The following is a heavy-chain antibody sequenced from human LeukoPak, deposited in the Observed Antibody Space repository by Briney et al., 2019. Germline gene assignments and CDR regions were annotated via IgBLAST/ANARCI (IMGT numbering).Heavy chain of an antibody. CDR1: GYSISSGYY. V-gene: IGHV4-38-2*02. J-gene: IGHJ4*02. CDR3: ARDNIVVVAATKAYYFDY. D-gene: IGHD2-15*01. Sequence: SETLSLTCTVSGYSISSGYYWGWIRQPPGKGLELNGSIYHSGSTYYNPSLKSRVTISVDTSKNQFSLKLSSVTAADTAVYYCARDNIVVVAATKAYYFDYWGQGTLVTVSS. CDR2: IYHSGST.